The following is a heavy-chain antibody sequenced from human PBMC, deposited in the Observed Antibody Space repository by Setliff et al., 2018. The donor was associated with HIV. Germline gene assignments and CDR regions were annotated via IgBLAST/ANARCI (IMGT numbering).Heavy chain of an antibody. J-gene: IGHJ6*03. CDR2: LFYNGNT. CDR1: GGSISNNSYY. D-gene: IGHD3-10*01. Sequence: PSETLSLTCTVSGGSISNNSYYWGWVRQPPGKGLELIGNLFYNGNTYYNPSLKSRVTISVDTSKNQFSLKLSSVTAADTAIYFCASLDGSESPYIYYYYMDVWGKGTAVTVSS. CDR3: ASLDGSESPYIYYYYMDV. V-gene: IGHV4-39*01.